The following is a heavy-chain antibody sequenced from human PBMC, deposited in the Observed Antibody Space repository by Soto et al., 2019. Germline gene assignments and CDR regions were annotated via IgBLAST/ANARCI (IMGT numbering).Heavy chain of an antibody. D-gene: IGHD3-22*01. CDR3: PNERAPDSPKRSFSSYYCGMDV. J-gene: IGHJ6*02. Sequence: PGGSLRLSCAASGFTFSSYAMRWVRQAPGKGLERVSAISGSGGGTYYADFAKGRFTLSRDNSKNTLYLQMNSLRAEYTAVYYCPNERAPDSPKRSFSSYYCGMDVCGQGNTVTVSS. CDR1: GFTFSSYA. CDR2: ISGSGGGT. V-gene: IGHV3-23*01.